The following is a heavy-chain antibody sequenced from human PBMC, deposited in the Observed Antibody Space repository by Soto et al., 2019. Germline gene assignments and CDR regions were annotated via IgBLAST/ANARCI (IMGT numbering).Heavy chain of an antibody. J-gene: IGHJ4*02. CDR3: ARDDCSGGSCYNDY. V-gene: IGHV1-18*01. CDR2: ISVYNGNT. CDR1: GYTFTSYG. D-gene: IGHD2-15*01. Sequence: ASVKVSCKASGYTFTSYGISWVRQAPGQGLEWMGWISVYNGNTNYAQKLQGRVTMTTDTSTSTAYMELRSLRSDDTAVYYCARDDCSGGSCYNDYWGQGTPVTVSS.